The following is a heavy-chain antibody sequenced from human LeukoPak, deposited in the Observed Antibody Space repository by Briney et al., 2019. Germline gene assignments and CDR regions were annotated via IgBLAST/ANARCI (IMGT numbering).Heavy chain of an antibody. CDR3: ARRELPFDY. CDR1: GGSFSGYY. D-gene: IGHD1-26*01. J-gene: IGHJ4*02. V-gene: IGHV4-34*01. CDR2: INHSGST. Sequence: SETLSLTXAVFGGSFSGYYWSWIRQPPGKGLQWIREINHSGSTNYNPSLKSRVTISVDTSKNQFSLKLSSVTAADTALYYCARRELPFDYWGQGTLVTVSS.